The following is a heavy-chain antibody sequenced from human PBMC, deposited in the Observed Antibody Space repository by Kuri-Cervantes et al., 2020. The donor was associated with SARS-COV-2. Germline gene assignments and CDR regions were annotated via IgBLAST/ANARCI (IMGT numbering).Heavy chain of an antibody. D-gene: IGHD2-15*01. J-gene: IGHJ4*02. CDR3: ARSVVVVAAPYDY. CDR2: ISAYNGNT. Sequence: ASVKVSCKASGYTFTSYGISWVRQAPGQGLEWMGWISAYNGNTNYAQKFQGRVTMTRDTSTSIVYMELSSLRSEDTAVYYCARSVVVVAAPYDYWGQGTLVTVSS. CDR1: GYTFTSYG. V-gene: IGHV1-18*01.